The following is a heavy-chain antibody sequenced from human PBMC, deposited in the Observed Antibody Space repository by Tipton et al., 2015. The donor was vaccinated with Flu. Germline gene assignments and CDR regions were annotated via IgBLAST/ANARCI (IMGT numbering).Heavy chain of an antibody. D-gene: IGHD2-2*01. CDR1: GFTFNNYE. CDR3: ARTRGGYCSSSSCYADYFDY. V-gene: IGHV3-48*03. J-gene: IGHJ4*02. CDR2: VSSSGTSM. Sequence: VQSGGSLRLSCSASGFTFNNYEMNWVRQAPGKGLEWVAFVSSSGTSMYYRDSVKGRFTISRDDAKNSLHLHMNSLRAEDTAVYYCARTRGGYCSSSSCYADYFDYWGQGTLVTVSS.